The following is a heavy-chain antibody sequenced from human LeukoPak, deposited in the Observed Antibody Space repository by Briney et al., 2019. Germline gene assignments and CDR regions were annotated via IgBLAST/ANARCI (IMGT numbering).Heavy chain of an antibody. J-gene: IGHJ6*02. CDR3: AREGAQYGDYYYYGMDV. Sequence: SVKVSCKASGYTFTGYYMHWVRQAPGQGLEWMGRIIPILGIANYAQKFQGRVTITADKSTSTAYMELSSLRSEDTAVYYCAREGAQYGDYYYYGMDVWGQGTTVTVSS. CDR1: GYTFTGYY. D-gene: IGHD4-17*01. CDR2: IIPILGIA. V-gene: IGHV1-69*04.